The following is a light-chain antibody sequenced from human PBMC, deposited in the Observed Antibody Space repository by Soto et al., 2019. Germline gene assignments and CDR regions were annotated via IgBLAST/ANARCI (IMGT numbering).Light chain of an antibody. J-gene: IGKJ4*01. V-gene: IGKV1-12*01. CDR1: QGISSW. Sequence: DIQMTQSPSSVSASVGDRVTITCRASQGISSWLAWYQQKPGTAPKLLIYAASTLQSAVPSRFSESGSGTDLTLTLSSLPPGDFATYYCQQANSLPLTFGVGTKVEIK. CDR2: AAS. CDR3: QQANSLPLT.